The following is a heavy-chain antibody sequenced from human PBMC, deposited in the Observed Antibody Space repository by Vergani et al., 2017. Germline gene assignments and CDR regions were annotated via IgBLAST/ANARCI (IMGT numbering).Heavy chain of an antibody. CDR1: ESSFISNE. D-gene: IGHD2-21*01. V-gene: IGHV5-51*01. CDR3: TRHVPCGDGACLHFDH. CDR2: INPIDSKI. Sequence: VMLVLSGAEVKKPGESLKISCKYSESSFISNEIAWVRQMSGKGLQWMGNINPIDSKIAYSPSFQGQAIMSLDKSITTAYLQWRSLKASDTAIYYCTRHVPCGDGACLHFDHWGQGTQVTVSS. J-gene: IGHJ4*02.